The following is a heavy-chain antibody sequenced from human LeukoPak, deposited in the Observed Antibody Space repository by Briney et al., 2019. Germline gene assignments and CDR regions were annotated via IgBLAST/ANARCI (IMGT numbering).Heavy chain of an antibody. D-gene: IGHD6-13*01. J-gene: IGHJ4*02. CDR3: AKGIGPTAAGTDFDH. Sequence: GGSLRLSCAASGFTFDDYAMHWVRQAPGKGPEWVSGISWNSGSIGYADSVKGRFTISRDNAKNSLYLQMNSLRAEDTALYYCAKGIGPTAAGTDFDHWGQGTLVTVSS. CDR2: ISWNSGSI. V-gene: IGHV3-9*01. CDR1: GFTFDDYA.